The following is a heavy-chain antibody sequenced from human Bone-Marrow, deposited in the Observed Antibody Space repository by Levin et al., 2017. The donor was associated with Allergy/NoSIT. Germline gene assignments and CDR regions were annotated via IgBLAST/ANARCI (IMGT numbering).Heavy chain of an antibody. V-gene: IGHV4-30-4*01. CDR2: IYFNGTT. CDR1: GPSVSSPDYF. Sequence: SETLSLTCTPSGPSVSSPDYFWSWIRQSPGEGLEWIGFIYFNGTTHYNPSLRSRLSISQDASMNHFSLHLRSVTVADTAMYYYAATGFALPTIDYWGQGHLVTVSA. D-gene: IGHD4/OR15-4a*01. CDR3: AATGFALPTIDY. J-gene: IGHJ4*02.